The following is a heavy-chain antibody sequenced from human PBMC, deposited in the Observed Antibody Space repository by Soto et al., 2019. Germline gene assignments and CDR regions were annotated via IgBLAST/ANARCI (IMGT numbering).Heavy chain of an antibody. V-gene: IGHV1-3*01. CDR3: ASQGIQRDSQRITIFGVVTSKDYYYYMDV. Sequence: AASVKVSCKASGYSFTSYAMHWVRQAPGQRLEWIGWINAGNGNTKYSQKFQGRVTITRDTSASTAYMELSSPRSEDTAVYYCASQGIQRDSQRITIFGVVTSKDYYYYMDVWGKGTTVTVSS. D-gene: IGHD3-3*01. CDR1: GYSFTSYA. J-gene: IGHJ6*03. CDR2: INAGNGNT.